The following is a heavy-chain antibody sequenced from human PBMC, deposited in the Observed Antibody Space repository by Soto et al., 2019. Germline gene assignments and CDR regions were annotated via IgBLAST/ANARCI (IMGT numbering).Heavy chain of an antibody. CDR3: ARNSLTGYYNYYYSMDV. Sequence: GESLKISCKSSGYSFSSCWIAWVRLMPGKGLEWMGSIYPDDSDTKYSPSFQGQVTISADKSISAAYLQRSSLKASDTAIYYCARNSLTGYYNYYYSMDVWGQGTTVTVSS. CDR1: GYSFSSCW. V-gene: IGHV5-51*01. J-gene: IGHJ6*02. D-gene: IGHD3-9*01. CDR2: IYPDDSDT.